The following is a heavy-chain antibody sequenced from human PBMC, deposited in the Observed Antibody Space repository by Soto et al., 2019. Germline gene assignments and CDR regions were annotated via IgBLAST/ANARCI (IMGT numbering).Heavy chain of an antibody. V-gene: IGHV1-18*01. D-gene: IGHD3-3*01. CDR2: ISAYNGNT. CDR3: ARALEWPIYYYGMAV. CDR1: GYTFTSYG. J-gene: IGHJ6*02. Sequence: ASVRGSCKASGYTFTSYGISWVRQAPGQGLEWMGWISAYNGNTNYAQKLQGRVTMTTDTSTSTAYMELRSLRSDDTAVYCCARALEWPIYYYGMAVWGQGTTVTVSS.